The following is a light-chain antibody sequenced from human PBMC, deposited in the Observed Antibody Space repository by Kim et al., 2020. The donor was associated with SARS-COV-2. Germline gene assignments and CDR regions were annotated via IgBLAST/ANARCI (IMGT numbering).Light chain of an antibody. J-gene: IGKJ2*01. CDR3: QQYNNWPMYT. V-gene: IGKV3-15*01. CDR2: GAS. CDR1: QSVSSN. Sequence: EIVMTQSPATLSVSPGERATLSCRASQSVSSNLAWYQQKPGQAPRLLIYGASTRATGIPARFSGSGSGTEFTLTISSLQSEDFAVYYCQQYNNWPMYTFGQVTKLEI.